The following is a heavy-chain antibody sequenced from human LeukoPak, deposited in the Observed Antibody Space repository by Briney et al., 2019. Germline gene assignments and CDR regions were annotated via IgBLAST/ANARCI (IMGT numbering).Heavy chain of an antibody. CDR3: AKSGGYGLDY. J-gene: IGHJ4*02. CDR1: GASISGSGYY. Sequence: PSETLSLTCTVSGASISGSGYYWGWIRQPPGTGLEWIGSIYSSGSTYYNASLQSRVTISIETSKNQISLRLNSVTAADTAMYYCAKSGGYGLDYWGQGTLVTVSS. CDR2: IYSSGST. V-gene: IGHV4-39*01. D-gene: IGHD1-26*01.